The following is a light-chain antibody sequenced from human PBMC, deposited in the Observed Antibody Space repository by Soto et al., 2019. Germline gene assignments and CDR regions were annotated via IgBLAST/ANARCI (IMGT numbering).Light chain of an antibody. CDR3: SSYAGSNNVL. V-gene: IGLV2-8*01. Sequence: SVLTQPPSASGSPGQSVTISCTGTSSDVGGYNYVSWYQQHPGKAPKLIIYELSKRPSGVPDRFSGSKSGNTASLTVSGLQAEDEADYYCSSYAGSNNVLFGGGTKLTVL. J-gene: IGLJ2*01. CDR1: SSDVGGYNY. CDR2: ELS.